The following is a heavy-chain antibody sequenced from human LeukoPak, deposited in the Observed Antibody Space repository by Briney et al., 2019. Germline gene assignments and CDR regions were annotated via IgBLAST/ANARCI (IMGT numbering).Heavy chain of an antibody. Sequence: SETLSLTSTVSGASISSYYWSWIRQPPGKGLEWIGYIYYSGSTSYNPSLRSRVTISVDMSKNQFSLRLSSVTAADTAVYYCAGGGYYDTSTCDYWGQGTLVTVSP. D-gene: IGHD3-22*01. CDR1: GASISSYY. J-gene: IGHJ4*02. CDR2: IYYSGST. V-gene: IGHV4-59*01. CDR3: AGGGYYDTSTCDY.